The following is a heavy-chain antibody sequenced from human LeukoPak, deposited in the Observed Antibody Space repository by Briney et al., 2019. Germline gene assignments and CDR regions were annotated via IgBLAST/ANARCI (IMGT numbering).Heavy chain of an antibody. V-gene: IGHV3-66*01. Sequence: GGSLGLSCAASGFNVSSSYVSWVRQAPGKGLEWVSVLYSGGATHYADSVKGRFTISRDNSKNAVYLQMNSLRAEDTAFYYCARVYYDGSGYYYFLEFFFDYWGQGTLVTVSS. D-gene: IGHD3-22*01. CDR1: GFNVSSSY. CDR2: LYSGGAT. CDR3: ARVYYDGSGYYYFLEFFFDY. J-gene: IGHJ4*02.